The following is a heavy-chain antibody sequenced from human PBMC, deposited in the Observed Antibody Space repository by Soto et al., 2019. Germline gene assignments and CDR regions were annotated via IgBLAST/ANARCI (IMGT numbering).Heavy chain of an antibody. CDR3: ARRRTLRYFDWLLVSDRMDV. D-gene: IGHD3-9*01. V-gene: IGHV6-1*01. Sequence: PSQTLSLTCAISGDSVSSNSAAWNWIRQSPSRGLEWLGRTYYRSKWYNDYAVSVKSRITINPDTSKNQFSLQLSSVTPEDTAVYYCARRRTLRYFDWLLVSDRMDVWGQGTTVTVSS. CDR1: GDSVSSNSAA. CDR2: TYYRSKWYN. J-gene: IGHJ6*02.